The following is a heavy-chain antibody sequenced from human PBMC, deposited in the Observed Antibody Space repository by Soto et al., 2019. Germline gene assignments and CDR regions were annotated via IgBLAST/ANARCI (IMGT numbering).Heavy chain of an antibody. CDR3: ARAETSGSFHK. CDR1: GDSVSGNSVA. CDR2: TYFRSKWYN. D-gene: IGHD3-10*01. Sequence: SQTLSLTCAISGDSVSGNSVAWSWIRQSPSRGLEWLGRTYFRSKWYNEYAVSVKSRITIDSDTSMNQFSLQLKSVTPEDTAVYYCARAETSGSFHKWGQGTLVTVAS. V-gene: IGHV6-1*01. J-gene: IGHJ1*01.